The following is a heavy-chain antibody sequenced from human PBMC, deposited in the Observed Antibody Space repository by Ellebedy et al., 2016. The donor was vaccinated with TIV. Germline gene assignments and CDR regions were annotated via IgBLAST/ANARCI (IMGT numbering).Heavy chain of an antibody. J-gene: IGHJ2*01. CDR2: IYVGDSDT. Sequence: GESLKISCKGSGYRISSSWIGWVRQMPGKGLEWMGSIYVGDSDTRYSPSFQGQVTISADRSINTAYLQWSSLKAADTAMYYCAIRGSGWSQPWYFDLWGRGTLVTVSS. D-gene: IGHD6-19*01. CDR1: GYRISSSW. V-gene: IGHV5-51*01. CDR3: AIRGSGWSQPWYFDL.